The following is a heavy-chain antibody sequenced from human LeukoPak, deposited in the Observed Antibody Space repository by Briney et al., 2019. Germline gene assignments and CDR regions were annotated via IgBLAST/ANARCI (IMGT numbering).Heavy chain of an antibody. CDR3: ARAGYYGISVNDAFDV. D-gene: IGHD3-22*01. CDR1: GFTFSSYW. CDR2: IKQDGSEK. V-gene: IGHV3-7*04. Sequence: GGSLRLSCTASGFTFSSYWMTWVRQAPGKGLEWVANIKQDGSEKNYVDSVKGRFTISRDNAKNTLFLQMNSLRAEDTAVYYCARAGYYGISVNDAFDVWGQGSMVTVSS. J-gene: IGHJ3*01.